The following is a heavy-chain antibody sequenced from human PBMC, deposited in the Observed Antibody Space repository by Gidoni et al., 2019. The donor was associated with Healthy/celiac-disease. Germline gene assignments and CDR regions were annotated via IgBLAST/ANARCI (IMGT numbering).Heavy chain of an antibody. D-gene: IGHD6-19*01. Sequence: QLQLQESGPGLVKPSETLSLTCTVSGGSISSSSYYWGWIRQPPGKGLEWIGGIYYSGSTYYNPSLKSRVTISVDTSKNQFSLKLSSVTAADTAVYYCASQWLAQGVFDYWGQGTLVTVSS. CDR2: IYYSGST. J-gene: IGHJ4*02. CDR3: ASQWLAQGVFDY. CDR1: GGSISSSSYY. V-gene: IGHV4-39*01.